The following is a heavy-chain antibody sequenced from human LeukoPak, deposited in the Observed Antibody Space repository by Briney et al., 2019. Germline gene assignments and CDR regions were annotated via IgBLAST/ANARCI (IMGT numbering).Heavy chain of an antibody. J-gene: IGHJ5*02. CDR1: GGSISSSSYY. Sequence: SETLSLTCTVSGGSISSSSYYWGWIRRPPGKGLEWIGSIYYSGSTYYNPSLKSRVTISVDTSKNQFSLKLSSVTAADTAVYYCARAYGGSTAVYCHNWFDPWGQGTLVTVSS. D-gene: IGHD2-8*01. V-gene: IGHV4-39*07. CDR3: ARAYGGSTAVYCHNWFDP. CDR2: IYYSGST.